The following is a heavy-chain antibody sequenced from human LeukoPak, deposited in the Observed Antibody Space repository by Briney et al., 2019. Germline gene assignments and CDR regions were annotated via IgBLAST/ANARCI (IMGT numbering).Heavy chain of an antibody. Sequence: PGGSVRLSCAASGLTVSSNYMSWVRQAPGKGLEWVSVIYSGGSTNYADSVRGRFTISRDNSKNTLYLQMNSLRAEDTAVYYCARYTSSPGEGIDVRSEGSTVTVSS. D-gene: IGHD3-16*01. CDR1: GLTVSSNY. V-gene: IGHV3-66*01. J-gene: IGHJ6*04. CDR3: ARYTSSPGEGIDV. CDR2: IYSGGST.